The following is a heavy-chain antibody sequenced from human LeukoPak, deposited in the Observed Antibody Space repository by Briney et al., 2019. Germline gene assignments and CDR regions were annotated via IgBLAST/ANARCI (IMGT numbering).Heavy chain of an antibody. CDR1: GYTFISYY. CDR3: ARDKDSSGWYPHLGMDV. J-gene: IGHJ6*04. CDR2: INPSGGST. V-gene: IGHV1-46*01. D-gene: IGHD6-19*01. Sequence: ASVKVSCKASGYTFISYYMHWVRQAPGQGLEWMGIINPSGGSTSYAQKFQGRVTMTRDTSTSTVYMELSSLRSEDTAVYYCARDKDSSGWYPHLGMDVWGKGTTVTISS.